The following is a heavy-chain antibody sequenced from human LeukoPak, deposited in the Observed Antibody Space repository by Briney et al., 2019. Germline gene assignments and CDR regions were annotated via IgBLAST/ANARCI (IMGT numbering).Heavy chain of an antibody. J-gene: IGHJ4*02. CDR2: IYSGGST. Sequence: PGGSLRLSFAASGFTVSSNYMSWVRQAPGKGLEWGSVIYSGGSTYYADSVKGRFTISRDNSKNTLYLQMNSLRAEDTAVYYCARVMYGYFDYWGQGTRITVSS. D-gene: IGHD4-17*01. CDR1: GFTVSSNY. CDR3: ARVMYGYFDY. V-gene: IGHV3-66*02.